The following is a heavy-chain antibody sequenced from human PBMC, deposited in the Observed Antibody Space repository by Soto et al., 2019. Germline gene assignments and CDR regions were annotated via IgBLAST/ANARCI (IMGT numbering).Heavy chain of an antibody. CDR3: ARDGARAEGDYPEYYYYYYGMDV. J-gene: IGHJ6*02. Sequence: ETLRLSCAASGFTFSSYSMNWVRQAPGKGLEWVSYISSSSSTIYYADSVKGRFTISRDNAKNSLYLQMNSLRDEDTAVYYCARDGARAEGDYPEYYYYYYGMDVWGQGTTVNVSS. CDR2: ISSSSSTI. D-gene: IGHD4-17*01. CDR1: GFTFSSYS. V-gene: IGHV3-48*02.